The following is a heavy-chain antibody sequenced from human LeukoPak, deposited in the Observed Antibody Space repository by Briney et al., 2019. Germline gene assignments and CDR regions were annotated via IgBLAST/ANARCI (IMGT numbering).Heavy chain of an antibody. CDR1: GGSISSYY. D-gene: IGHD3-10*01. J-gene: IGHJ5*02. CDR3: ARVRAPMGRGAWFDP. Sequence: PSETLSLTCTVSGGSISSYYWSWIRQPPGKGLEWIGYIYYSGSTNYNPSLKSRVTISVDTSKNQFSLKLSSVTAADTAVYYCARVRAPMGRGAWFDPWGQGTLVTVSS. V-gene: IGHV4-59*01. CDR2: IYYSGST.